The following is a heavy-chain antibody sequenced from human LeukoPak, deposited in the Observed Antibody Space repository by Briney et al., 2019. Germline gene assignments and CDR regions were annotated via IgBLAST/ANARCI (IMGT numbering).Heavy chain of an antibody. J-gene: IGHJ4*02. CDR2: ISGSGGST. V-gene: IGHV3-23*01. Sequence: GGSLRLSCASSGFVLATYAMTWVRQAPGKGLEWVSGISGSGGSTYYADSVKGRFTISRDNSKNTLYLQMNSLRAEDTAVYYCAKLRGWNYFDYWGQGTLVTVSS. CDR1: GFVLATYA. CDR3: AKLRGWNYFDY. D-gene: IGHD6-19*01.